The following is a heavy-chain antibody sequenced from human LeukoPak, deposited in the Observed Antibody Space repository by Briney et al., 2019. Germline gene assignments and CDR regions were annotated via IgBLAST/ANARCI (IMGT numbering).Heavy chain of an antibody. CDR3: AKDVERLDYFDY. J-gene: IGHJ4*02. CDR2: MSYDGTNK. V-gene: IGHV3-30*18. Sequence: QPGRSLRLSCAASGFTFSSYGMHWVSQAPGKGLERVAVMSYDGTNKYYADSVKGRFTISRDNSKNTLYLQMNSLRAEDTAVYYCAKDVERLDYFDYWGQGTLVTVSS. CDR1: GFTFSSYG. D-gene: IGHD3-9*01.